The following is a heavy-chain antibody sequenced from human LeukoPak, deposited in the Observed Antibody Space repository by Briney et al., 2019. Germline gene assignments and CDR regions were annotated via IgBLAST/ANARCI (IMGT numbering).Heavy chain of an antibody. Sequence: GGSLRLSCAASGCTFSSYAMSWVRQAPGKGLEWVSAISGSGGGTYYADSVKGRFTISRDNSKNTLYLQMNSLRAEDTAVYYCAITLPFDSSGYHFDYWGQGTLVTLSS. CDR2: ISGSGGGT. D-gene: IGHD3-22*01. CDR1: GCTFSSYA. V-gene: IGHV3-23*01. CDR3: AITLPFDSSGYHFDY. J-gene: IGHJ4*02.